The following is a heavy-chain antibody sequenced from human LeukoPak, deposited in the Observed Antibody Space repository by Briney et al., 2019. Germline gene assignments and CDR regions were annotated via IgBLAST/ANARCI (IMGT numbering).Heavy chain of an antibody. V-gene: IGHV4-59*01. D-gene: IGHD5-12*01. CDR2: IYYSGST. Sequence: PSETLSLTCTVSGGSISSYYWSWIRQPPGKGLERIGYIYYSGSTNYNPSLKSRVTISVDTSKNQFSLKLSSVTAADTAVYYCARESRDGYNLDYWGQGTLVTVSS. CDR3: ARESRDGYNLDY. J-gene: IGHJ4*02. CDR1: GGSISSYY.